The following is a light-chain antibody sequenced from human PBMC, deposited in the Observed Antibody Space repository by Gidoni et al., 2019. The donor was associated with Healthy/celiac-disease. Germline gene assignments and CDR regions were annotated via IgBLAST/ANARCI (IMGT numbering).Light chain of an antibody. V-gene: IGKV3-15*01. Sequence: IVMTPSPATMSVSPGERATLPCRASHSVSSNLAWYQQKPGQAPRLLIYGAATRATGTPARFSGSGSGTEFTLTISSLQSEDFAVYYCQQYNNWPPYTFGQGTKLEIK. CDR1: HSVSSN. CDR3: QQYNNWPPYT. CDR2: GAA. J-gene: IGKJ2*01.